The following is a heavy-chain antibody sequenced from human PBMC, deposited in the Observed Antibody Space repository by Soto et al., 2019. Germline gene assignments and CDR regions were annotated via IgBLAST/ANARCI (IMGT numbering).Heavy chain of an antibody. CDR3: ARSTRFNWNYRGGMDV. V-gene: IGHV4-34*01. J-gene: IGHJ6*02. CDR1: GGSFSSDY. CDR2: INYSGST. D-gene: IGHD1-7*01. Sequence: PSETLSLTCAVYGGSFSSDYWTWIRQPPGKGLEWIGEINYSGSTDYNPSLKSRVTISVDTSKTQFSLKLTSVTAADTAVYFCARSTRFNWNYRGGMDVWGQGTMVT.